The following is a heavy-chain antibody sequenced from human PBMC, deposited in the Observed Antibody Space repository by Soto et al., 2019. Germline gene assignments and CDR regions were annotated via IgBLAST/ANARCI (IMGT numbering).Heavy chain of an antibody. CDR1: GLTFSRYG. V-gene: IGHV3-30*18. CDR3: VKETYYYDSSGYYVFDY. D-gene: IGHD3-22*01. Sequence: GGSLRLSCAASGLTFSRYGMHWVRQAPGKGLEWAAHISYDGSNKHYAESVKGRFTISRDSSKNTLYLQMNSLRAEDTAVYYCVKETYYYDSSGYYVFDYWGQGTLVTVSS. CDR2: ISYDGSNK. J-gene: IGHJ4*02.